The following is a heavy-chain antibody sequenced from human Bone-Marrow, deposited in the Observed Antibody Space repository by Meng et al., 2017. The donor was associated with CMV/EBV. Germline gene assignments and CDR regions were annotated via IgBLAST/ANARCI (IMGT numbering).Heavy chain of an antibody. CDR1: GFTFSSYW. J-gene: IGHJ6*01. CDR3: ARDPRNTEPWKGGMDV. CDR2: ISYDGSNK. D-gene: IGHD1-1*01. Sequence: GGSLRLSCAASGFTFSSYWMHWVRQAPGKGLEWVAVISYDGSNKYYADSVKGRFTISRDNSKNTLYLQMNSLRAEDTAVHYCARDPRNTEPWKGGMDVWGQGTTVTVSS. V-gene: IGHV3-30-3*01.